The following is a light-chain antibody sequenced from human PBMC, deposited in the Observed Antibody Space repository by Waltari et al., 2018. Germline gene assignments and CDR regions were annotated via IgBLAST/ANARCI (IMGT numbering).Light chain of an antibody. CDR3: QQYGGSPLWT. Sequence: ETVLTQSPGTLSLSPGERATLFCRASQSGISTHLVWYQQKPGQAPRLLIYGASTRAPGIPDRFSGSGSGTDFTLTISRLEPEDFAMYYCQQYGGSPLWTFGQGTKVEIK. CDR1: QSGISTH. CDR2: GAS. V-gene: IGKV3-20*01. J-gene: IGKJ1*01.